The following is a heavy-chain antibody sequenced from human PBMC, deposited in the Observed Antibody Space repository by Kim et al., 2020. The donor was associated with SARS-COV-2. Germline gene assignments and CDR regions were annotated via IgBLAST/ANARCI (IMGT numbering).Heavy chain of an antibody. CDR1: GGSVSSRSYY. CDR3: ARDASGRPYNYGVDV. CDR2: ISYGGST. V-gene: IGHV4-61*01. Sequence: SETLSLTCTVSGGSVSSRSYYWNWIRQPPGKGLQWIGYISYGGSTNSNPSLKSRVTISLDTSTNQFSLKLTSVTGADTAVYYCARDASGRPYNYGVDVWGQGTTATVSS. D-gene: IGHD3-10*01. J-gene: IGHJ6*02.